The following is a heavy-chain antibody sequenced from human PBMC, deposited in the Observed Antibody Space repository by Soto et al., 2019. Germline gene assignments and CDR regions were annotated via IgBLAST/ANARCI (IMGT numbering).Heavy chain of an antibody. CDR1: GFTFSSYS. Sequence: GGSLRLSCAASGFTFSSYSMNWVRQAPGKGLEWVSSISSNSNYIFYADSLKGRFTISRDNAKNSLFLQMNSLRAEDTAVYYCARDLGATENRFDYWGQGTLVTVSS. D-gene: IGHD5-12*01. V-gene: IGHV3-21*06. J-gene: IGHJ4*02. CDR3: ARDLGATENRFDY. CDR2: ISSNSNYI.